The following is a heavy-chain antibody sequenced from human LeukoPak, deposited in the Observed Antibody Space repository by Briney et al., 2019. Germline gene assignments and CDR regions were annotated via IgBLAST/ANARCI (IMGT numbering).Heavy chain of an antibody. D-gene: IGHD6-19*01. CDR1: GGSISSYY. Sequence: PSETLSPTCTVSGGSISSYYWSWIRQPPGKGLEWIGYIYYSGSTNYNPSLKSRVTISVDTSKNQFSLKLSSVTAADTAVYYCARGESGWAYYYYYYMDVWGKGTTVTVSS. CDR2: IYYSGST. J-gene: IGHJ6*03. V-gene: IGHV4-59*01. CDR3: ARGESGWAYYYYYYMDV.